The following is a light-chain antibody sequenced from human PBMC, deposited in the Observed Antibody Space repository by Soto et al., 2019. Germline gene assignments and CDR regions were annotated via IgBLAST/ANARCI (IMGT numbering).Light chain of an antibody. J-gene: IGKJ1*01. CDR2: EAS. CDR1: QSVTNY. V-gene: IGKV3-15*01. Sequence: EIVLTQSPATLSLSPGERATLSCRASQSVTNYLTWYQQKPGQAPRLLIYEASNRATGVPARFSGSGSGTEFALSISSLQSEDFAVYYCQQYDNWPPWTFGQGTKV. CDR3: QQYDNWPPWT.